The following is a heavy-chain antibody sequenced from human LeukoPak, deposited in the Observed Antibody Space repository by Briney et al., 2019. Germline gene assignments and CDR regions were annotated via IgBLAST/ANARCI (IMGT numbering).Heavy chain of an antibody. Sequence: PGGTLRFSCAASGFTFRDYWMTWVPQAPGKGLEGVTNIKSDGREKYYVDSVRGRFTIYRDNAKNSLDRKKSSLRAENTPLYYFASQQLRDCSAGDYWGPGTLVTASS. CDR1: GFTFRDYW. J-gene: IGHJ4*02. CDR3: ASQQLRDCSAGDY. V-gene: IGHV3-7*01. CDR2: IKSDGREK. D-gene: IGHD2-2*01.